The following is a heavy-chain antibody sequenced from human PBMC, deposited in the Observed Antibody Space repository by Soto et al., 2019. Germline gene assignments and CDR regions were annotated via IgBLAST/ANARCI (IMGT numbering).Heavy chain of an antibody. D-gene: IGHD5-18*01. CDR1: GYTFTSYG. CDR3: ARAASTSRYNYGYSDY. CDR2: ISAYNGNT. J-gene: IGHJ4*02. Sequence: ASVKVSCKASGYTFTSYGISWVRQAPGQGLEWMGWISAYNGNTNYAQKLQGRVTMTTDTSTSTAYMELRSLRSDDTAVYYCARAASTSRYNYGYSDYWGQGTLVTVSS. V-gene: IGHV1-18*04.